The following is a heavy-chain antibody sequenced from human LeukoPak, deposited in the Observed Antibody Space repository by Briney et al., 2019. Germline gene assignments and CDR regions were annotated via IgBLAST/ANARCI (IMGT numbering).Heavy chain of an antibody. CDR3: AREAADY. CDR1: GYTFTSYG. J-gene: IGHJ4*02. Sequence: ASVKVSCRASGYTFTSYGISWVRQAPGQGLEWMGRINTNTGNPTYAQGFTGRFVFSLDTSVSTAYLQISSLKAEDTAIYYCAREAADYWGQGTLVTISS. D-gene: IGHD6-25*01. CDR2: INTNTGNP. V-gene: IGHV7-4-1*02.